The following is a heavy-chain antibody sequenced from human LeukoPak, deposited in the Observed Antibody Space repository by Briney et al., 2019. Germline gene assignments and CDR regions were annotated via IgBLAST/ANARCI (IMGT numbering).Heavy chain of an antibody. CDR1: GYTFTSYG. V-gene: IGHV1-18*01. J-gene: IGHJ6*03. CDR2: ISAYNGNT. CDR3: ASPLYGDYGYYYYYMDV. Sequence: VASVKVSCKASGYTFTSYGISWVRQAPGQGLEWMGWISAYNGNTNYAQKLQGRVTMTRNTSISTAYMELSSLRSEDTAVYYCASPLYGDYGYYYYYMDVWGKGTTVTVSS. D-gene: IGHD4-17*01.